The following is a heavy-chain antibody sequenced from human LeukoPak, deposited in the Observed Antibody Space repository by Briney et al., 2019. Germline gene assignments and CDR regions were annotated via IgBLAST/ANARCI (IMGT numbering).Heavy chain of an antibody. V-gene: IGHV3-21*01. J-gene: IGHJ4*02. Sequence: GGSLRLSCAASGFTFSRYSMNWVRQAPGKGLEWVSSISSSSSYIYYADSVKGRFTISRDNAKNSLYLQMNSLRAEDTAVYYCARGLVRSTSCPLGYWGQGTLVTVSS. D-gene: IGHD2-2*01. CDR1: GFTFSRYS. CDR3: ARGLVRSTSCPLGY. CDR2: ISSSSSYI.